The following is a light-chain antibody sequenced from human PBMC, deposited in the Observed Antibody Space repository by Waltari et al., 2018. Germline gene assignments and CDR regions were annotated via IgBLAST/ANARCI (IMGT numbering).Light chain of an antibody. Sequence: HSVLTQPPSVSAAPGQDVTIFCSGSRSTIGNNYVSWYQQVPGTAPKRLIFENNERPSGIPDRCPGSKPGTSATLEITGLQTGDEAHYYCATWDSSLSGGVFGGGTKVTVL. CDR1: RSTIGNNY. J-gene: IGLJ2*01. V-gene: IGLV1-51*01. CDR3: ATWDSSLSGGV. CDR2: ENN.